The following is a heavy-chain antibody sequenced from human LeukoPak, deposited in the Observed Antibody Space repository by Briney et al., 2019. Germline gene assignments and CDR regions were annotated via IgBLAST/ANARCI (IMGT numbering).Heavy chain of an antibody. CDR3: AKDGVAAACVQFGIDRFDL. V-gene: IGHV3-33*06. CDR1: GFTFSSYG. D-gene: IGHD6-13*01. J-gene: IGHJ5*02. Sequence: VGSLRLSCEASGFTFSSYGMHWVRQAPGKGLEWVAVIWYDGSNKYYADSVKGRFTISRDNSKNTLYLQMNSLRAEDTAVYYCAKDGVAAACVQFGIDRFDLRGQGTLVTVSS. CDR2: IWYDGSNK.